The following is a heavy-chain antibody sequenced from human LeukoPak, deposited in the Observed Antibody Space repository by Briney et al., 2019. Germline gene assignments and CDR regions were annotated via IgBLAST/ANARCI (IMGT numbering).Heavy chain of an antibody. CDR1: GFTSDDYD. CDR2: INWNSAST. J-gene: IGHJ6*02. V-gene: IGHV3-20*04. Sequence: GGKVRLSCAASGFTSDDYDMNWVRQAPGKGLEWVSGINWNSASTGYADSVKGRFTVSRDNAKNSLFLQMNSLRAEDTALYYCARVIAGANYACGGMDVWGQGTAVIVTS. CDR3: ARVIAGANYACGGMDV. D-gene: IGHD1-7*01.